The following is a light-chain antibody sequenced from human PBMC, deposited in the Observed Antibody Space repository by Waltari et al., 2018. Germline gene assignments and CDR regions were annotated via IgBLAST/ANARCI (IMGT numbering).Light chain of an antibody. Sequence: SSELSQDPTVSVALGQAVNITCQGDSLRRYFLSWYQQKPGQAPVLVSYGQNKRPSGSQDRFAGSRSGTTASLTSAGAEAADEADYYCYSRNSDDFTYVFGTGTKLTVL. V-gene: IGLV3-19*01. CDR2: GQN. CDR1: SLRRYF. CDR3: YSRNSDDFTYV. J-gene: IGLJ1*01.